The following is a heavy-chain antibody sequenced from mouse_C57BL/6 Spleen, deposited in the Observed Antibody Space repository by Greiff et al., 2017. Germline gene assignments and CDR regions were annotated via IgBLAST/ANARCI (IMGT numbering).Heavy chain of an antibody. CDR2: ISDGGSYT. J-gene: IGHJ4*01. CDR1: GFTFSSYA. Sequence: EVMLVESGGGLVKPGGSLKLSCAASGFTFSSYAMSWVRQTPEKRLEWVATISDGGSYTYYPDNVKGRFTISRDNAKNNLYLQMSHLKSEDTAMYYCARAAQATQDYYAMDYWGQGTSVTVSS. V-gene: IGHV5-4*03. CDR3: ARAAQATQDYYAMDY. D-gene: IGHD3-2*02.